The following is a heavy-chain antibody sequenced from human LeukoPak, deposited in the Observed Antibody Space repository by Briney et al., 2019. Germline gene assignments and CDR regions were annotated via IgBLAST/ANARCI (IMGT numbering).Heavy chain of an antibody. Sequence: SGPTLVNPTQTLTLTCTFSGFSLSTSGVGVGWIRQPPGKALEWLALIYWDDDKRYSPSLKSRLTITKDTSKNQVVLTMTNMDPVDTATYYCAHSKSWWLRAAATFDYWGQGTLVTVPS. CDR3: AHSKSWWLRAAATFDY. J-gene: IGHJ4*02. CDR2: IYWDDDK. D-gene: IGHD5-12*01. CDR1: GFSLSTSGVG. V-gene: IGHV2-5*02.